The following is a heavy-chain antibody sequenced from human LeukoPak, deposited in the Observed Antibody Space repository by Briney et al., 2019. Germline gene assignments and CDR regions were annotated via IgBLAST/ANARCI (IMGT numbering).Heavy chain of an antibody. V-gene: IGHV3-23*01. J-gene: IGHJ4*02. CDR2: FSGSGGST. Sequence: GGSLRLSCAACGFTFSSYAVSWVRQAPGKGLEWVSAFSGSGGSTYYADSVKGRFTISRDNSKNTLYLQMNSLRAEDTAVYYCAKSHIVLMVYAIRYFDYWGQGTLVTVSS. D-gene: IGHD2-8*01. CDR3: AKSHIVLMVYAIRYFDY. CDR1: GFTFSSYA.